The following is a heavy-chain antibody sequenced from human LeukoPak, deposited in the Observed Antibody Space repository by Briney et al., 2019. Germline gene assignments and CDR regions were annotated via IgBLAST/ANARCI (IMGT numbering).Heavy chain of an antibody. J-gene: IGHJ4*02. Sequence: PGGSLRLSCAASGFTFSSYGMHWVRQAPGKGLEWVAVIWYDGSNKYYADSVKGRFTISRDNSKNTLYLQMNSLRAEDTAVYYCAKTPLLWFGESFDYWGQGTLVTVSS. CDR2: IWYDGSNK. CDR3: AKTPLLWFGESFDY. CDR1: GFTFSSYG. V-gene: IGHV3-33*06. D-gene: IGHD3-10*01.